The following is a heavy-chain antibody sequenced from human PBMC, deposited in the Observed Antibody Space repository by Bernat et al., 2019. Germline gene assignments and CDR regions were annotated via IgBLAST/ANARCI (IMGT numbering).Heavy chain of an antibody. CDR2: IYHSGST. D-gene: IGHD6-19*01. CDR3: ARDLNDNPYSSGWYGY. J-gene: IGHJ4*02. CDR1: GYSISSGYY. V-gene: IGHV4-38-2*02. Sequence: QVQQQESGPGLVKPSETLSLTCAVSGYSISSGYYWGWIRQPPGKGLEWIGSIYHSGSTYYNPSLKSRVTISVDTSKNQFSLKLSSVTAADTAVYYCARDLNDNPYSSGWYGYWGQGTLVTVSS.